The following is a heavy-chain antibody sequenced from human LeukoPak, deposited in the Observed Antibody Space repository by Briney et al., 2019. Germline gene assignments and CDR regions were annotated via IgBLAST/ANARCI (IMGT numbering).Heavy chain of an antibody. CDR1: GFTFSNHG. CDR3: VKDVGGSYAFDY. V-gene: IGHV3-30*02. Sequence: PGGSLRLSCTASGFTFSNHGMHWVRQAPGKGLEWVAVIWFDGSNKYYADSVKGRFSISRDNSKNTLHLQMSTLRAEDTALYYCVKDVGGSYAFDYWGQGILVTVAS. D-gene: IGHD1-26*01. CDR2: IWFDGSNK. J-gene: IGHJ4*02.